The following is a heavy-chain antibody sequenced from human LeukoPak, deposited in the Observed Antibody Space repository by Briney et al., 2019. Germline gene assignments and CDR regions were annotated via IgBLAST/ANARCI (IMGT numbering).Heavy chain of an antibody. CDR2: INPNSGAT. CDR3: AVLNAVVAIFDLGY. CDR1: GYTFTGYY. J-gene: IGHJ4*02. D-gene: IGHD3-22*01. V-gene: IGHV1-2*02. Sequence: ASVKVSCKASGYTFTGYYMHWVRQAPGQGLEWMGWINPNSGATNYAQKFQGRVTMTRDTSISTAYMELSRLRSDDTAVYYCAVLNAVVAIFDLGYWGQGTLVTASS.